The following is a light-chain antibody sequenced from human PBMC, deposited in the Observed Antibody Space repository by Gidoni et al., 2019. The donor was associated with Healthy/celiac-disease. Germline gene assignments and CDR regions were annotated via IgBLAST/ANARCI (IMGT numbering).Light chain of an antibody. CDR2: KVS. CDR1: QRLVYRDGNTY. V-gene: IGKV2-30*01. J-gene: IGKJ1*01. CDR3: MQGTHWPWT. Sequence: DVVMTQSALSLPVTLGQPASISCRSSQRLVYRDGNTYLHWLQQRPGQPPRRLIYKVSNGDSGVPDRFSGNGSGTDFTLKISRVEAEDVGVYYCMQGTHWPWTFGQGTKVEIK.